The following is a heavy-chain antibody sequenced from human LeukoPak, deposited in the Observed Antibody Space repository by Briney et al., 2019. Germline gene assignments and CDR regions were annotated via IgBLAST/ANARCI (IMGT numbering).Heavy chain of an antibody. D-gene: IGHD5-12*01. V-gene: IGHV3-74*01. Sequence: GRSLRLSCVASGFIFSNYAMNWVRQVPGKGLVWVSRIKDGGTTTDYADSVKGRFTISRDDAKNTLYLQMNSLRAEDTAVYYCTTIRPGYWGQGTLVTVSP. CDR1: GFIFSNYA. CDR3: TTIRPGY. J-gene: IGHJ4*02. CDR2: IKDGGTTT.